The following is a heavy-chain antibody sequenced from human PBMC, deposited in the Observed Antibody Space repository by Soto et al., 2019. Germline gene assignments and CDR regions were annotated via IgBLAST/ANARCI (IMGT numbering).Heavy chain of an antibody. CDR3: ARGSSARLRYFDWFTAQFDY. CDR2: IIPIFGTA. Sequence: QVQLVQSGAEVKKPGSSVKVSCKASGGTFSSYAISWVRQAPGQGLEWMGGIIPIFGTANYAQKFQGRVTITADESTSTAYMELSSLRSEDTAVYYCARGSSARLRYFDWFTAQFDYWGQGTLVTVSS. V-gene: IGHV1-69*12. CDR1: GGTFSSYA. J-gene: IGHJ4*02. D-gene: IGHD3-9*01.